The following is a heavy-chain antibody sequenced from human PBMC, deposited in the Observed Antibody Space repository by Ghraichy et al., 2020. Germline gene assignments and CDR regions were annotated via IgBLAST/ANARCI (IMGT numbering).Heavy chain of an antibody. V-gene: IGHV3-74*01. CDR3: AGEEYSGWYVGYFDY. CDR2: INSDGSST. D-gene: IGHD6-19*01. J-gene: IGHJ4*02. CDR1: GFTFTSNW. Sequence: GGSLRLSCAASGFTFTSNWMHWVRQVPGKGLVWVSRINSDGSSTTYADSVKGRFTISRDNAKNTLFLQINSLRAEDTAVYYCAGEEYSGWYVGYFDYWGQGTLVTVSS.